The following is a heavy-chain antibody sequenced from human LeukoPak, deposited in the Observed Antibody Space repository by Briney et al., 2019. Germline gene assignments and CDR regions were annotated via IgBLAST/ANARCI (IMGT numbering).Heavy chain of an antibody. J-gene: IGHJ6*02. CDR2: ISGSGCST. V-gene: IGHV3-23*01. Sequence: GGSLRLSCAASGFTFNSYAMSWVRQAPGTGLEWVSAISGSGCSTYYAGSVKGRFTISRDNSKNTLFLQMNSLRAEDTAVYYCAKDRYYASGSPTRHYYGMDVWGQGTTVTVSS. D-gene: IGHD3-10*01. CDR3: AKDRYYASGSPTRHYYGMDV. CDR1: GFTFNSYA.